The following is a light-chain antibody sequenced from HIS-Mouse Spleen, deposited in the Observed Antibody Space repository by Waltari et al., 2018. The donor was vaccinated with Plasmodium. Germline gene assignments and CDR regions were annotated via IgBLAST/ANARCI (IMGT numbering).Light chain of an antibody. CDR3: AAWDDSLSGVV. CDR1: SSNIGSNY. CDR2: RNR. J-gene: IGLJ2*01. V-gene: IGLV1-47*01. Sequence: QSVLTQPPSASGTPGQRVNISCSGSSSNIGSNYVYWYQQLPATAPKLLIYRNRQRPSGVPGRFSGSKCGTSASLASSGLRSEDEADYYCAAWDDSLSGVVFGGGTKLTVL.